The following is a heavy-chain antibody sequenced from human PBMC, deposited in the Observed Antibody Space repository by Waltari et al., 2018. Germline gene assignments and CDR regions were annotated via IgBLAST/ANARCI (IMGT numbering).Heavy chain of an antibody. CDR3: GVFTIIPTGVFND. CDR1: GFTFSDYG. CDR2: IAAGGGEK. D-gene: IGHD3-22*01. J-gene: IGHJ4*02. Sequence: VQFVESGGGVVQTGGSLRLSCDVSGFTFSDYGMHWLRRAPGKGLEWVAFIAAGGGEKFYADSVQGRFIISRDNSQNTLYLQMSSLRPEDTAVFYCGVFTIIPTGVFNDWGQGTLVTVSS. V-gene: IGHV3-30*02.